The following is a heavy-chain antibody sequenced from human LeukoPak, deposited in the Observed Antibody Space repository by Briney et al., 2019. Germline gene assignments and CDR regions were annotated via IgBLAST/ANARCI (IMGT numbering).Heavy chain of an antibody. Sequence: PSETLSLTCTVSAYSISSGYYWGWIRRPPGKGLEWIGYMYYSGSSNYNPSLKSRVTISVDTSKHQFSLKLNSVTAADTAVYYCARDYYGHYYLDVWGKRTTVTISS. D-gene: IGHD3-10*01. J-gene: IGHJ6*03. CDR3: ARDYYGHYYLDV. CDR1: AYSISSGYY. V-gene: IGHV4-61*01. CDR2: MYYSGSS.